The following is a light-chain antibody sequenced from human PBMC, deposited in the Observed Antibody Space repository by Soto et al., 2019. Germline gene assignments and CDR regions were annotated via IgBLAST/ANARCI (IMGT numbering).Light chain of an antibody. CDR3: SSYTTSNTRQIV. V-gene: IGLV2-14*03. J-gene: IGLJ1*01. CDR2: DVT. Sequence: QSVVTQPAPGSGSPGQSITISCTGTKSDVGGYNYVSWYQHHPGNAPKLIIYDVTNRPSGVSNPFSGSKSGNTAPLTISGLQPEAEADYYCSSYTTSNTRQIVFGTGTKVTVL. CDR1: KSDVGGYNY.